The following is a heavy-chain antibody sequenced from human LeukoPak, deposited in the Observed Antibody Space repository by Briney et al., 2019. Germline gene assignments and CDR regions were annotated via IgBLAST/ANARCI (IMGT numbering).Heavy chain of an antibody. CDR3: ARGAPRTVLVTDTSFDY. Sequence: ASVKVSCKASGYTFTGYYMHWVRQAPGQGLEWMGWSNPNSGDTNYAQKFQDRITMTRDTSIGTAYMELNRLSPDDTAIYFCARGAPRTVLVTDTSFDYWGQGALVTVSS. CDR2: SNPNSGDT. CDR1: GYTFTGYY. V-gene: IGHV1-2*02. J-gene: IGHJ4*02. D-gene: IGHD1-26*01.